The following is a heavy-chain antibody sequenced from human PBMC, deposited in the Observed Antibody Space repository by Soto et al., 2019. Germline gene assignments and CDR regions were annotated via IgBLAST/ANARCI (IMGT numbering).Heavy chain of an antibody. CDR2: IYSGGST. J-gene: IGHJ6*03. D-gene: IGHD2-8*01. Sequence: PGGSLRLSCAASGFTVSSNYMSWVRQAPGKGLEWVSVIYSGGSTYYADSVKGRFTISRHNSKNTLYLQMNSLRAEDTAVYYCARYVYGWSRYCTNGVCYQDGDYYYYMDVWGKGTTVTVSS. V-gene: IGHV3-53*04. CDR1: GFTVSSNY. CDR3: ARYVYGWSRYCTNGVCYQDGDYYYYMDV.